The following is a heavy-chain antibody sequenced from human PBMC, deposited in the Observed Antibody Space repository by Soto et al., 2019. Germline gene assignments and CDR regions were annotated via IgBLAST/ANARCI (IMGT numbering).Heavy chain of an antibody. J-gene: IGHJ4*02. D-gene: IGHD3-22*01. V-gene: IGHV3-23*01. CDR1: GFTFSSYA. Sequence: VQLLESGGGLVQPGGSLRLSCAASGFTFSSYAMSWVRQAPGKGLEWVSAISGSGGSTYYADSVKGRFTISRDNSKNTLYLQMNSLRAEDTAVYYCAKVGLSPDTRNYYDSSGYYYDYWGQGTLVTVSS. CDR3: AKVGLSPDTRNYYDSSGYYYDY. CDR2: ISGSGGST.